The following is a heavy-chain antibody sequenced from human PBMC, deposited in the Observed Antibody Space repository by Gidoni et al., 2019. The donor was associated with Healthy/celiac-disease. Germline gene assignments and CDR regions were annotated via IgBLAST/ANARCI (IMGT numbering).Heavy chain of an antibody. CDR2: IRSKAYGGTT. CDR1: GFTFGDYA. J-gene: IGHJ4*02. Sequence: EVQLVESGGGLVQPGRSLRLSCTASGFTFGDYAMSWVGQAPGKGLEWVGFIRSKAYGGTTEYAASVKGRFTISRDDSKSIAYLQMNSLKTEDTAVYYCTSGGYCTGGVCYRAYYFDYWGQGTLVTVSS. CDR3: TSGGYCTGGVCYRAYYFDY. V-gene: IGHV3-49*04. D-gene: IGHD2-8*02.